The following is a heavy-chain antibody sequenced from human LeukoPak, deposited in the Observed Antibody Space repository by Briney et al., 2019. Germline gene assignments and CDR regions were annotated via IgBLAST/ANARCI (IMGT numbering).Heavy chain of an antibody. V-gene: IGHV4-39*07. CDR3: ARVSVGIAAAGLGYDY. D-gene: IGHD6-13*01. CDR2: INHSGST. Sequence: SETLSLTCTVSGGSISSSSYSWGWIRQPPGKGLEWIGEINHSGSTNYNPSLKSRVTISVDTSKNQFSLKLSSVTAADTAVYYCARVSVGIAAAGLGYDYWGQGTLVTVSS. CDR1: GGSISSSSYS. J-gene: IGHJ4*02.